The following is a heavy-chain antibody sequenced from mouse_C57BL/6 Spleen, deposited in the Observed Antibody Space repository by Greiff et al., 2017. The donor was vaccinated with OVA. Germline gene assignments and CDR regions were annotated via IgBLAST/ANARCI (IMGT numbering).Heavy chain of an antibody. CDR3: ARLGDYDEDQAWFAY. CDR1: GFTFSSYG. CDR2: ISSGGSYT. D-gene: IGHD2-4*01. J-gene: IGHJ3*01. V-gene: IGHV5-6*01. Sequence: EVQRVESGGDLVKPGGSLKLSCAASGFTFSSYGMSWVRQTPDKRLEWVATISSGGSYTYYPDSVKGRFTISRDNAKNTLYLQMSSLKSEDTAMYYCARLGDYDEDQAWFAYWGQGTLVTVSA.